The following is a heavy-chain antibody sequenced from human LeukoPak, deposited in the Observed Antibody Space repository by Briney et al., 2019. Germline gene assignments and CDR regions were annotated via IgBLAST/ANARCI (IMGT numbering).Heavy chain of an antibody. CDR2: IGSSSRSI. V-gene: IGHV3-21*01. CDR1: GFIFSSYS. Sequence: GGCLRLSCAASGFIFSSYSMNWVRQAPGKGLEWVSSIGSSSRSIYYADSVKGRFTISRDNAKNSLYLQMNSLRAEDTAVYYCARENDEAFDLWGRGTLVTVSS. J-gene: IGHJ2*01. D-gene: IGHD1-1*01. CDR3: ARENDEAFDL.